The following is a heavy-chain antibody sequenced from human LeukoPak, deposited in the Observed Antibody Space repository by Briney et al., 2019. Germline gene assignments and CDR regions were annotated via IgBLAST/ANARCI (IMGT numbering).Heavy chain of an antibody. CDR3: ARQPHGAFDI. J-gene: IGHJ3*02. CDR2: IYHSGST. CDR1: GYSISSGYY. Sequence: SETLSLTCAVSGYSISSGYYWGWIRQPPGKGLEWIGSIYHSGSTYYDPSLKSRVTISVDTSKNQFSLKLSSVTAADTAVYYCARQPHGAFDIWRQGTMVTVSS. V-gene: IGHV4-38-2*01.